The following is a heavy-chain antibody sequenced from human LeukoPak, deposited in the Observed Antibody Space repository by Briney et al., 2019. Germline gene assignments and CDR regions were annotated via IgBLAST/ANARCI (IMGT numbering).Heavy chain of an antibody. D-gene: IGHD3-3*01. CDR3: AKDGTIFGVVLYYYYMDV. CDR2: IRYDGSNK. J-gene: IGHJ6*03. Sequence: GGSLRLSCAASGFTFSSYGMHWVRQAPGKGLEWVAFIRYDGSNKYYADSVKGRFTISRDNSKNTLYLQMNSLRAEDTAVYYCAKDGTIFGVVLYYYYMDVWGKGTTVTVSS. V-gene: IGHV3-30*02. CDR1: GFTFSSYG.